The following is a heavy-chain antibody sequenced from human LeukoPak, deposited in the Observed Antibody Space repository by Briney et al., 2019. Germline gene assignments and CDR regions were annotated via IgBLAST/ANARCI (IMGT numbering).Heavy chain of an antibody. CDR2: IYYSGST. D-gene: IGHD2-2*01. CDR3: ARQYCTSTTCWGYFDY. Sequence: PSETLSLTCTVSGGSISNTYYWGWIRQPPGRGLEWIGIIYYSGSTYYNPPLKSRVTISVATSKNQFSLKLSSVTAADTAVYYCARQYCTSTTCWGYFDYWGQGTLVTVSS. J-gene: IGHJ4*02. V-gene: IGHV4-39*01. CDR1: GGSISNTYY.